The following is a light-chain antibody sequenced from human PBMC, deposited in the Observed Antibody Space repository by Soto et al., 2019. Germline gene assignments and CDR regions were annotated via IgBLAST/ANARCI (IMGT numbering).Light chain of an antibody. J-gene: IGKJ1*01. Sequence: EMVMTQSPATLSVSPGERATLSCRASQSVSINLAWYQQKPGQAPRLLIHDASTRATGIPARFSGSGSGTEFTLTISSLQSEDFAVYYCQQYNYWPTFGQGTKVEIE. CDR2: DAS. CDR1: QSVSIN. V-gene: IGKV3-15*01. CDR3: QQYNYWPT.